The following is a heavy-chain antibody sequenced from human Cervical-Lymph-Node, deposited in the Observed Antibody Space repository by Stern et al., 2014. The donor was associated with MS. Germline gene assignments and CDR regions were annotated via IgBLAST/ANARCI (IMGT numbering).Heavy chain of an antibody. CDR2: ISETGTT. V-gene: IGHV4-59*02. CDR3: ARDPSTTASDWFFDL. J-gene: IGHJ2*01. D-gene: IGHD2-21*02. Sequence: QVQLQESGPGLVKPSETLSLTCTVSGGAVSDYYWTWIRQRPGKGLEWLGYISETGTTNYNPSLHSRVTITLDTSQNQVSLRLRSVTAADTAVYYCARDPSTTASDWFFDLWGRGSLVTVSS. CDR1: GGAVSDYY.